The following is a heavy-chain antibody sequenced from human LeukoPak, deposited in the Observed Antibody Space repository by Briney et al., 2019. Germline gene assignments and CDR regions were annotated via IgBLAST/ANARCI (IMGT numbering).Heavy chain of an antibody. V-gene: IGHV3-74*01. CDR1: GFTFSSYW. Sequence: GGSLRLSCAASGFTFSSYWMHWVRQAPGKGLVWVSRIKSDGSNTNYADSVKGRFTISRDNAKNTLHLQMNSLRAEDTAVYYCAKETLSWGQGTLVTVSS. J-gene: IGHJ4*02. CDR3: AKETLS. CDR2: IKSDGSNT.